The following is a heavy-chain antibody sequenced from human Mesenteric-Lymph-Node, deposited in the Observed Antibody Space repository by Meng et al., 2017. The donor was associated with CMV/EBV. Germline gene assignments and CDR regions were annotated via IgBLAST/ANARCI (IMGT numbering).Heavy chain of an antibody. CDR1: SINSGDYY. V-gene: IGHV4-31*02. J-gene: IGHJ4*02. CDR2: IYYSDTT. D-gene: IGHD3-22*01. Sequence: SINSGDYYWTWIRQHTGKGLEWIGYIYYSDTTYYNPSLKSRVTISIDTSENQFSLMLTSVTAADTAVYYCARADYYDSSGYYYFDYWGQGTLVTVSS. CDR3: ARADYYDSSGYYYFDY.